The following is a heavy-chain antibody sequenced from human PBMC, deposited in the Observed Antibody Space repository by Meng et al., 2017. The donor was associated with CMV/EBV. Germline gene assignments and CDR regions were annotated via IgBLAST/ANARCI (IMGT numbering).Heavy chain of an antibody. D-gene: IGHD2-2*02. CDR2: INHSGST. CDR3: ARVVPAAIGGRGGPFDY. CDR1: GGSFSGYY. V-gene: IGHV4-34*01. Sequence: SQTLSLTGAVYGGSFSGYYWSWIRQPPGKGLEWIGEINHSGSTNYNPSLKSRVTISVDTSKNQFSLKLSSVTAADTAAYYCARVVPAAIGGRGGPFDYWGQGTLVTVSS. J-gene: IGHJ4*02.